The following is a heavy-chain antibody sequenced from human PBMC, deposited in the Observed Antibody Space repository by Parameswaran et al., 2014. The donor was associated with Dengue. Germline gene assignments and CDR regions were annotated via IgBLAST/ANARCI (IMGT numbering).Heavy chain of an antibody. CDR3: ARDNSIGVAALDY. D-gene: IGHD6-6*01. Sequence: WVRQAPGQGLEWMGWINTNTGNPTYAQGFTGRFVFSLDTSVSTAYLQISSLKAEDTAVYYCARDNSIGVAALDYWGQGTLDTVSS. V-gene: IGHV7-4-1*02. J-gene: IGHJ4*02. CDR2: INTNTGNP.